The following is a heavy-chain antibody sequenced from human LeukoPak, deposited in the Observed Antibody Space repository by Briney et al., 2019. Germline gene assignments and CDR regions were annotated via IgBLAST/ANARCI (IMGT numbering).Heavy chain of an antibody. CDR1: GFTFSSYT. D-gene: IGHD3-10*01. CDR3: AKCRVRGVDYFDY. V-gene: IGHV3-30*02. CDR2: ISYDGSNN. Sequence: GGSLRLSCVASGFTFSSYTMNWVRQAPGKGLEWVTFISYDGSNNYYADSVKGRFTISRDNSKNTLYLQMNSLRDEDTAVYYCAKCRVRGVDYFDYWGQGTLVTVSS. J-gene: IGHJ4*02.